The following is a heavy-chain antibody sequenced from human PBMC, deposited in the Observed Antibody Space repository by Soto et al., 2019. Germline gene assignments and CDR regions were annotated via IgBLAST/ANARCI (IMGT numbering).Heavy chain of an antibody. CDR1: GFTFSSYG. CDR2: ISYDGSNK. D-gene: IGHD3-22*01. Sequence: GSLRLSCAASGFTFSSYGMHWVRQAPGKGLEWVAVISYDGSNKYYADSVKGRFTISRDNSKNTLYLQMNSLRAEDTAVYYCAKDGYYYDSSGYYSYWYFDLWGRGTLVTVS. V-gene: IGHV3-30*18. J-gene: IGHJ2*01. CDR3: AKDGYYYDSSGYYSYWYFDL.